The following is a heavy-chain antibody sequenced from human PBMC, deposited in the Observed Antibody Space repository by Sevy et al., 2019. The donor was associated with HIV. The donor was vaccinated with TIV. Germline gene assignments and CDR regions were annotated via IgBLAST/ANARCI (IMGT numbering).Heavy chain of an antibody. CDR3: AKALGYGGNSHWYFDL. Sequence: GGSLRLSCAASGFTFDDYAMHWVRQAPGKGLEWVSGISWNSGSICYADSVKGRFTISRDNAKNSLYLQMNSLRADDTALYYCAKALGYGGNSHWYFDLWGRGTLVTVSS. CDR2: ISWNSGSI. V-gene: IGHV3-9*01. J-gene: IGHJ2*01. CDR1: GFTFDDYA. D-gene: IGHD2-21*02.